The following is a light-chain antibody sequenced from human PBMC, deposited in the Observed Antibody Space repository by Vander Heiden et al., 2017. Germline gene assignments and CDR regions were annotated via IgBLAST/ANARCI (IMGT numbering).Light chain of an antibody. V-gene: IGLV2-11*01. CDR1: SSDVGGYNY. CDR2: DVS. Sequence: QSALTQPRSVSGSPGQSVTISCTGTSSDVGGYNYVSWYQQHPGKAPKLMIYDVSKWPSGVPDRFSGSRSGNTASLTISGLQAGDEADYYCCSFAGTYRFVFGTGTKVIVL. CDR3: CSFAGTYRFV. J-gene: IGLJ1*01.